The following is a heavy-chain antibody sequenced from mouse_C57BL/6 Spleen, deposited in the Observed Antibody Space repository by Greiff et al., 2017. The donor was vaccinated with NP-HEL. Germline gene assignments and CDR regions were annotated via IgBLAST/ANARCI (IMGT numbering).Heavy chain of an antibody. D-gene: IGHD2-4*01. CDR1: GFTFSDYG. CDR3: ARDYDYRFAY. J-gene: IGHJ3*01. Sequence: EVKLMESGGGLVKPGGSLKLSCAASGFTFSDYGMHWVRQAPEKGLEWVAYISSGSSTIYYADTVKDRFTISRDKAKNTLFLQMTSLRSEDTAMYYCARDYDYRFAYWGQGTLVTVSA. CDR2: ISSGSSTI. V-gene: IGHV5-17*01.